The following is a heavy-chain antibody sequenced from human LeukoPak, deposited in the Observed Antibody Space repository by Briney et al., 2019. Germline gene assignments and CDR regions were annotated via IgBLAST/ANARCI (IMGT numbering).Heavy chain of an antibody. D-gene: IGHD3-10*01. CDR1: GFTFSSYN. J-gene: IGHJ3*02. CDR2: ISGSGTYM. V-gene: IGHV3-21*01. CDR3: ARDYYFASGTPHAFDI. Sequence: GRSLRLSCAASGFTFSSYNMNWVRQAPGKGLEGVSSISGSGTYMFYPDSVKGRFTISRDNARNSLYLQMSSLRAEDTAVYYCARDYYFASGTPHAFDIWGQGTMVTVSS.